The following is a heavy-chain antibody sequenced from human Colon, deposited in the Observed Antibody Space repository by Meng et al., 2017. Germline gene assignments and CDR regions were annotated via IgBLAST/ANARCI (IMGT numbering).Heavy chain of an antibody. CDR1: GFTFGAHS. CDR3: AKDQTTGSYLSAY. V-gene: IGHV1-2*06. Sequence: QAGAEVKKPGASVKPSCQTSGFTFGAHSMHWVRQAPGQGREWVGRINPISDDTKYAQKFKGRVTMTKKTSISTAYLEVRSLTSDDTAVYYCAKDQTTGSYLSAYWGQGTLVTVSS. D-gene: IGHD3-10*01. CDR2: INPISDDT. J-gene: IGHJ4*02.